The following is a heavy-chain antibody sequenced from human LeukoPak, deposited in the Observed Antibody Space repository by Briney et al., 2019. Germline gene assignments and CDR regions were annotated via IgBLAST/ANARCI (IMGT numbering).Heavy chain of an antibody. J-gene: IGHJ4*02. CDR3: ARDSASGVRGVIYGILY. D-gene: IGHD3-10*01. CDR1: GYSISSGYY. Sequence: PSETLSLTCTVSGYSISSGYYWGWIRQPPGKGLEWIGSIYHSGSTYYNPSLKSRVTISVDTSKNQSSLKLSSVTAADTAVYYCARDSASGVRGVIYGILYWGQGSLVTVSS. V-gene: IGHV4-38-2*02. CDR2: IYHSGST.